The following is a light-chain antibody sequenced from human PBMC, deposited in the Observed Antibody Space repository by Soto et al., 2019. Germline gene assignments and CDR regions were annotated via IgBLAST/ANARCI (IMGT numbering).Light chain of an antibody. CDR3: QQYNNLPSYT. Sequence: EIVMTQSPGTLSVSPGERATLSCRASQSVRSNLAWYQQNPGQAPRLLIYGASTRATGIPARCSGSGSGTEFTLPISSLQSEDFAVYYCQQYNNLPSYTFGQGTKLDI. CDR1: QSVRSN. CDR2: GAS. V-gene: IGKV3-15*01. J-gene: IGKJ2*01.